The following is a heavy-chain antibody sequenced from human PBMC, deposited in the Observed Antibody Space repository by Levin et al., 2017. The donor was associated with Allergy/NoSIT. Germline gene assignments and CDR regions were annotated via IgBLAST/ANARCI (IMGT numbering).Heavy chain of an antibody. D-gene: IGHD3-10*01. V-gene: IGHV4-61*01. CDR2: IYYSGST. Sequence: SQTLSLTCTVSGGSVSSGSYYWRWIRQPPGKGLEWIGYIYYSGSTNYNPSLKSRVTISVDTSKNQFSLKLSSVTAADTAVYYCARDGRAGTPNAFDYWGQGTLVTVSS. J-gene: IGHJ4*02. CDR1: GGSVSSGSYY. CDR3: ARDGRAGTPNAFDY.